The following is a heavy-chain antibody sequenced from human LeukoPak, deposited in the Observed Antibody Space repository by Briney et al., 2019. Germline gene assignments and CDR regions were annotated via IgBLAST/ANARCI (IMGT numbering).Heavy chain of an antibody. CDR3: ARHRLEGKQQLVPDYFDY. CDR1: GDSITSSHYY. V-gene: IGHV4-39*01. D-gene: IGHD6-13*01. CDR2: FYYNGAT. Sequence: SETLTLTCTISGDSITSSHYYWGWIRQSPEKGLEWLGSFYYNGATYYNPSLSSRLTISEDTSKNQVSLKLSSVTAADTAVYYCARHRLEGKQQLVPDYFDYWGQGTLVTVSS. J-gene: IGHJ4*02.